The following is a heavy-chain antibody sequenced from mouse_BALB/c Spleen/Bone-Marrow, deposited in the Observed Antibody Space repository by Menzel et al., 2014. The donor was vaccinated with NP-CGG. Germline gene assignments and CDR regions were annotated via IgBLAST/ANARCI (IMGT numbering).Heavy chain of an antibody. CDR3: ARYYYGYYFDY. CDR2: IDPGNGNT. CDR1: GFNIKDTY. J-gene: IGHJ2*01. D-gene: IGHD1-1*01. Sequence: VQLKESGAELVKPGASVKLSCTASGFNIKDTYMHWVKQRPEQGLEWIGRIDPGNGNTKYDPKFQGKATITADTSSNTAYLQLSSLTSEDTAVYYCARYYYGYYFDYWGQGTTLTVSS. V-gene: IGHV14-3*02.